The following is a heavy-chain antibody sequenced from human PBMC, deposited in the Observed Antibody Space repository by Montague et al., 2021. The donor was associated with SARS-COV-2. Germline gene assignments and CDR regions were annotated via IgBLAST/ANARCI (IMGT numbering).Heavy chain of an antibody. CDR1: GFRFDSYA. J-gene: IGHJ6*02. D-gene: IGHD3-10*01. Sequence: SLRLSCAASGFRFDSYAMSWVRQAPGKGLEWLSAISSGGETTDYADSMKGRFTLSRDNSMNTLYLQMNRLRGEDTAAYYCAKGIYMRRGVPHGMDVWGQGTPVTVSS. CDR2: ISSGGETT. V-gene: IGHV3-23*01. CDR3: AKGIYMRRGVPHGMDV.